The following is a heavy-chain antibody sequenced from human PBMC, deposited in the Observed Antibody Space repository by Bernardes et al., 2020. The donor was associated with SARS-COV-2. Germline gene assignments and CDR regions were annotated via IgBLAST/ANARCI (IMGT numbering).Heavy chain of an antibody. CDR3: ARGGGATDTTIGFDY. J-gene: IGHJ4*02. CDR2: IYPGDSDT. Sequence: GAYRKSSSKGSGYSVTHYWIGWVRPIPGKGLEWMGIIYPGDSDTRYSPSFQGQVTISADKSINTAYLQWSSLRASNTAMYYCARGGGATDTTIGFDYWGQGTLVTVSS. CDR1: GYSVTHYW. D-gene: IGHD1-26*01. V-gene: IGHV5-51*01.